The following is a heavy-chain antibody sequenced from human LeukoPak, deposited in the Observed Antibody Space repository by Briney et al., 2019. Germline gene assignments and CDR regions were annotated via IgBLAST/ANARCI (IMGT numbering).Heavy chain of an antibody. CDR2: IYYSGST. V-gene: IGHV4-59*05. CDR1: GGSTREQY. J-gene: IGHJ4*02. Sequence: SETLSLTCTVSGGSTREQYWSWIRQPPGKGLEWIGSIYYSGSTYYNPSLKSRVTISVDTSKNQFSLKLSSVTAADTAVYYCAAGYSGSHTFDYWGQGTLVTVSS. CDR3: AAGYSGSHTFDY. D-gene: IGHD1-26*01.